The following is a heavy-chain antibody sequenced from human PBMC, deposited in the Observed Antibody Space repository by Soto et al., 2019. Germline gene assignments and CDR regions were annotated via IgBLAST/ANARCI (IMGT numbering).Heavy chain of an antibody. V-gene: IGHV1-69*06. CDR1: GGTFSSYA. CDR2: IIPICGTA. D-gene: IGHD2-2*01. Sequence: QVQLVQSGAEVKKPGSSGKVSCKASGGTFSSYAISWVRQAPGQGLEWMGGIIPICGTANYAQKFQGRVTITADKSTSTAYMELSSLRSEDTAVYYCAKFGHCSSTSCITGGMDVWGQGTTVTVSS. CDR3: AKFGHCSSTSCITGGMDV. J-gene: IGHJ6*02.